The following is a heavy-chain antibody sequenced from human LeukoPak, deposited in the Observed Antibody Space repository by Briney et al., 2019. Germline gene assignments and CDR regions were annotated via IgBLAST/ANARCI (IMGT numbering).Heavy chain of an antibody. D-gene: IGHD6-19*01. CDR2: IYTSGST. CDR3: ARAHSSSFDY. Sequence: SETLSLTCTVSGGSISSGSYYWSWIRQPAGKGLEWIGRIYTSGSTNYNPSLKSRVTISVDTSKNQFSLKLRSVTAADTAVYYCARAHSSSFDYWGQGTLVTVSS. CDR1: GGSISSGSYY. V-gene: IGHV4-61*02. J-gene: IGHJ4*02.